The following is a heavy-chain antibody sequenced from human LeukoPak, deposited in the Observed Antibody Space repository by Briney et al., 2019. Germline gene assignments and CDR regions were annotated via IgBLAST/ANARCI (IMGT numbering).Heavy chain of an antibody. J-gene: IGHJ4*02. CDR3: ARDRMGGSYKRTDY. CDR1: GFTFSSYS. Sequence: GGSLRFSCAASGFTFSSYSMNWVRQAPGKGLEWVSSISSSSSYIYYADSVKGRFTISRDNAKNSLYLQMNSLRAEDTAVYYCARDRMGGSYKRTDYWGQGTLVTVSS. CDR2: ISSSSSYI. D-gene: IGHD1-26*01. V-gene: IGHV3-21*01.